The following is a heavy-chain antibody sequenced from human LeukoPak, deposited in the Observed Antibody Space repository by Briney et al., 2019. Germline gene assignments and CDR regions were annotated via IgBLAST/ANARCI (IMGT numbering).Heavy chain of an antibody. Sequence: PGGSLRLSCAASGFTFSKYWMHWVRQAPGKGPVWVSRVNGDESSTIYADSVKGRFIISRDNARNMLYLQINSLRVEDTAVYYCARDGDFWSGHHFDYWGRGTLVTVSS. CDR3: ARDGDFWSGHHFDY. CDR1: GFTFSKYW. CDR2: VNGDESST. V-gene: IGHV3-74*01. J-gene: IGHJ4*02. D-gene: IGHD3-3*01.